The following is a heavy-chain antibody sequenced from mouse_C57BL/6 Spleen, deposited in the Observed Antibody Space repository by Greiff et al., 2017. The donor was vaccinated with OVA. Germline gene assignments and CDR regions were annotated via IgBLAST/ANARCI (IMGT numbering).Heavy chain of an antibody. Sequence: EVQLVESGAELVRPGASVKLSCTASGFNIKDYYMHWVKQRPEQGLEWIGRIDPEDGDTEYAPKFQGKATMTADTSSNTAYLPLSSLTSEDTAVYYCTSYYGNPYYAMDYWGQGTSVTVSS. D-gene: IGHD2-10*01. V-gene: IGHV14-1*01. J-gene: IGHJ4*01. CDR2: IDPEDGDT. CDR1: GFNIKDYY. CDR3: TSYYGNPYYAMDY.